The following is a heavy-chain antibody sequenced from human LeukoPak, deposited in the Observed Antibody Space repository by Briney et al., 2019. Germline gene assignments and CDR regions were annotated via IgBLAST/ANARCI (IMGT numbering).Heavy chain of an antibody. Sequence: GGSLRLSCAASGFTLSSYGMHWVRQARGKGLEWVAVISYDGSNKYYADSVKGRFTISRDNSKNTLYLQMNSLRAEDTAVYYCAKSAYVYSGSYYFDYWGQGTLVTVSS. CDR3: AKSAYVYSGSYYFDY. J-gene: IGHJ4*02. CDR2: ISYDGSNK. CDR1: GFTLSSYG. D-gene: IGHD1-26*01. V-gene: IGHV3-30*18.